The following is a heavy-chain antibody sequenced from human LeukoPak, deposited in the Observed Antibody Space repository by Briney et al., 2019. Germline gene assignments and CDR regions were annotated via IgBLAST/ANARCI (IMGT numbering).Heavy chain of an antibody. CDR2: IYPGDSNT. Sequence: GESLKISCKGSGYSFTTYWIGWVRQMPGKGLEWMGIIYPGDSNTRYSPSFQGQVTISADKSISTAYLQWSSLKASDTAMYYCARYPDDHSSAGDYWGQGTLVTVSS. D-gene: IGHD4-11*01. CDR3: ARYPDDHSSAGDY. J-gene: IGHJ4*02. V-gene: IGHV5-51*01. CDR1: GYSFTTYW.